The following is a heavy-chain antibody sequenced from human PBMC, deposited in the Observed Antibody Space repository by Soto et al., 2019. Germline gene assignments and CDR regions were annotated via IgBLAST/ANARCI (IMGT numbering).Heavy chain of an antibody. V-gene: IGHV1-58*01. J-gene: IGHJ5*02. CDR3: AATFAADNWFDP. Sequence: QMQLVQSGPEVKKPGTSVKVSCKASGFTFTSSAVQWVRQARGLRLEWIGWIVVGSGNTNYAQKFQERVTITRDMSTSTAYMELSSLRSEDTAVYYCAATFAADNWFDPWGQGTLVTVSS. CDR1: GFTFTSSA. D-gene: IGHD3-10*01. CDR2: IVVGSGNT.